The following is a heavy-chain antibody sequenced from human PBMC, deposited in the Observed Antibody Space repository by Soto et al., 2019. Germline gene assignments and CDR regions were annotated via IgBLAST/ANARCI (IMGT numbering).Heavy chain of an antibody. CDR3: ARWFTYGNFDYFDY. CDR1: GFTFSSDW. CDR2: IDSGGRTT. J-gene: IGHJ4*02. D-gene: IGHD3-10*01. Sequence: GSLRLSCAASGFTFSSDWMHWFRQAPGKGLVWVSRIDSGGRTTTYADSVKGRFTISRDNAKNTLYLQMNGLRAEDTALYYCARWFTYGNFDYFDYWGQGIEGAVCS. V-gene: IGHV3-74*01.